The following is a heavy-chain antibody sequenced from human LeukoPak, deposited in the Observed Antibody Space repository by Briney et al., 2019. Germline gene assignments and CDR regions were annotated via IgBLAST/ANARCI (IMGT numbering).Heavy chain of an antibody. Sequence: GASVKVSCKASGYTFTSYAMHWVRQAPGQRLEWMGWINAGNGNTKYSQKFQGRVTITRDTSASTAYMELSSLRSEDTAVYYCARSPNYYDSSGYFDYWGQGTLVTVSS. J-gene: IGHJ4*02. CDR1: GYTFTSYA. V-gene: IGHV1-3*01. CDR3: ARSPNYYDSSGYFDY. CDR2: INAGNGNT. D-gene: IGHD3-22*01.